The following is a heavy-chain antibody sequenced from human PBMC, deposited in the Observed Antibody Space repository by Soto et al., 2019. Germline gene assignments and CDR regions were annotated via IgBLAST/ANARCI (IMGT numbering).Heavy chain of an antibody. J-gene: IGHJ4*02. V-gene: IGHV3-30*18. D-gene: IGHD3-10*01. CDR2: ISYDGSNK. Sequence: GGSLRLSCAASGFTFSSYGMHWVRQAPGKGLEWVAVISYDGSNKYYADSVKGRFTISRDNSKNTVYLQMNSLRAEDTAVYYCAKASRPPYGSGSYYFDYWGQGTLVTVSS. CDR1: GFTFSSYG. CDR3: AKASRPPYGSGSYYFDY.